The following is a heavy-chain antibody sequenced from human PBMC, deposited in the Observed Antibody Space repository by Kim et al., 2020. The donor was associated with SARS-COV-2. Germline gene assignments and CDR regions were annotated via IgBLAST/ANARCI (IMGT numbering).Heavy chain of an antibody. Sequence: SETLSLTCAVYGGSFSGYYWSWIRQPPGKGLEWIGEINHSGSTNYNPSLKSRVTISVDTSKNQFSLKLSSVTAADTAVYYCARVRMGVDYWGQGTLVTVSS. CDR3: ARVRMGVDY. D-gene: IGHD3-16*01. CDR1: GGSFSGYY. CDR2: INHSGST. J-gene: IGHJ4*02. V-gene: IGHV4-34*01.